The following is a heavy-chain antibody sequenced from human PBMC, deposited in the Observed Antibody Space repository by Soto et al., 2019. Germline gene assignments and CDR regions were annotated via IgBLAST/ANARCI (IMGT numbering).Heavy chain of an antibody. Sequence: SLRLSCAASGFTFDDYAMHWVRQAPGKGLEWVSGISWNSGSIGYADSVKGRFTSSRDNAKNSLYLQMNSLRAEDTALYYCAKASDTAMVTGYFDYWGQGTLVTVSS. J-gene: IGHJ4*02. CDR2: ISWNSGSI. CDR1: GFTFDDYA. D-gene: IGHD5-18*01. V-gene: IGHV3-9*01. CDR3: AKASDTAMVTGYFDY.